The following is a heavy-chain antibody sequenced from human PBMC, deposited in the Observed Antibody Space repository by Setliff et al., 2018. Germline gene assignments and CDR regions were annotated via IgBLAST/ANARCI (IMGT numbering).Heavy chain of an antibody. J-gene: IGHJ4*02. D-gene: IGHD1-1*01. V-gene: IGHV4-39*07. CDR3: ARDMGQPYYFES. CDR2: IYYTGST. Sequence: SETLSLTCTVSGGSISSSSHYWGWIRQPPGKGLEWIGSIYYTGSTYYNPSLKSRVTMSVDTSKRQFSLKLGSATAADTAVYYCARDMGQPYYFESWGLGTLGTVPQ. CDR1: GGSISSSSHY.